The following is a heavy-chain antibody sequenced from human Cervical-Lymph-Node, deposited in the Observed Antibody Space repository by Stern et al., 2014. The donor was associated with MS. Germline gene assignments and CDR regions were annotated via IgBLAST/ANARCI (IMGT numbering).Heavy chain of an antibody. V-gene: IGHV1-3*04. Sequence: QVQLVQSGAEVKKPGASVKVSCKASGYTFTSYAIHWVRQAPGQRPEWMGWINTDKGSTKYSQMFQGRVTITRATSASTVYMEVNTLRFEDTAVYFCARGGYFDSTAYYNHWGQGTQVTVSS. CDR2: INTDKGST. CDR1: GYTFTSYA. J-gene: IGHJ5*02. D-gene: IGHD3-22*01. CDR3: ARGGYFDSTAYYNH.